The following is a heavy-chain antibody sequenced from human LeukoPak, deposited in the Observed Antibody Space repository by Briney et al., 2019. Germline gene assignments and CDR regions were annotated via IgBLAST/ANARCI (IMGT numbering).Heavy chain of an antibody. Sequence: PSQTLSLTCTVSGGSISSNYYWSWIRQPAGKGLEYIGRIYNSGITNYNPSLKSQVTISVDTSKNQFSLKLSSVTAADTAVYYCARDPSWGGGWKYAFDIWGQGTMVTVSS. CDR2: IYNSGIT. CDR1: GGSISSNYY. CDR3: ARDPSWGGGWKYAFDI. J-gene: IGHJ3*02. D-gene: IGHD6-19*01. V-gene: IGHV4-61*02.